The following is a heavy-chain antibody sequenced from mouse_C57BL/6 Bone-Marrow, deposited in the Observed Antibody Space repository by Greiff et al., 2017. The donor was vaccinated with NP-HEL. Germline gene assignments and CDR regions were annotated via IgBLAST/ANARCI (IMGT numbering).Heavy chain of an antibody. J-gene: IGHJ3*01. D-gene: IGHD2-4*01. V-gene: IGHV5-4*01. Sequence: EVQLVESGGGLVKPGGSLKLSCAASGFTFSSYAMSWVRQTPEKRLEWVATISDGGSYTYYPDNVKGRFTISRDNAKNNLYLQMSHLKAEDTAMYYCASLIYYDYGVWFAYWGQGTLVTVSA. CDR1: GFTFSSYA. CDR3: ASLIYYDYGVWFAY. CDR2: ISDGGSYT.